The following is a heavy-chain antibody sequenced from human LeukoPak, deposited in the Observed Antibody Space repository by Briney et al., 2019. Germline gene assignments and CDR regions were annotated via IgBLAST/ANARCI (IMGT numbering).Heavy chain of an antibody. J-gene: IGHJ4*02. Sequence: PGGSLRLSCAASGFTFSSYWMHWLRQAPGKGRVWVSRINSDGSSTSYADSVKGRFTISRDNAKNTLYLQMNSLRAEDTAVYYCAREYGSGSYSDYWGQGTLVTVSS. CDR2: INSDGSST. D-gene: IGHD3-10*01. V-gene: IGHV3-74*01. CDR1: GFTFSSYW. CDR3: AREYGSGSYSDY.